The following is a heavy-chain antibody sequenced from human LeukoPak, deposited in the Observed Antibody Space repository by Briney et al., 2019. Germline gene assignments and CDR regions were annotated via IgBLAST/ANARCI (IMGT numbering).Heavy chain of an antibody. J-gene: IGHJ4*02. CDR3: ARDRAVAGSYYFDY. CDR1: VCTHSKYD. D-gene: IGHD6-19*01. V-gene: IGHV1-69*13. Sequence: SVNVSCKSSVCTHSKYDIIGVRQAPGQGLEWMGGIIPIFGTANYAQKFQGRVTITADESTSTAYRELSSLRSEDTAVYYCARDRAVAGSYYFDYWGQGTLVTVSS. CDR2: IIPIFGTA.